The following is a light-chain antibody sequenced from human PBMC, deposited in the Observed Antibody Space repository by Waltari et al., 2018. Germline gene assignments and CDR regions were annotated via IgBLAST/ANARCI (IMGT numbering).Light chain of an antibody. CDR1: QGVSRA. CDR3: QHYLRLPVT. Sequence: EIVLTQSPGTLSLSLGERATVSCRASQGVSRALAWYQQKPGQAPRLLIYGASTRATGIPDRFSGSGSGTDFSLTISRLEPDDVAVYYCQHYLRLPVTFGQGTTVEI. V-gene: IGKV3-20*01. CDR2: GAS. J-gene: IGKJ1*01.